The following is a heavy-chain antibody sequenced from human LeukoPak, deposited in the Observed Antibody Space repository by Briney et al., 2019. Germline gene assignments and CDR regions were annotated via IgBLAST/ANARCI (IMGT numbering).Heavy chain of an antibody. J-gene: IGHJ4*02. V-gene: IGHV4-39*07. D-gene: IGHD6-13*01. CDR2: LHYGGST. CDR3: GRRIAADPYYFDY. Sequence: SETLSLTCTVSGGSISSSSSYWGWIRQPPGKGLEWIGSLHYGGSTYYNPSLKSRVTISVDTSKNQFSLKLSSVTAADTAVYYCGRRIAADPYYFDYWAQGTLVTVSS. CDR1: GGSISSSSSY.